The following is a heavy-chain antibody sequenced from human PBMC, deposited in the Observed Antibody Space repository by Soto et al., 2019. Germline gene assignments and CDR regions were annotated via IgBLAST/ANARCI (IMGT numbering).Heavy chain of an antibody. D-gene: IGHD3-16*01. V-gene: IGHV3-48*01. J-gene: IGHJ4*02. CDR1: GFTFSSYS. CDR3: ARVIRYDYIWGRPFDY. Sequence: PGGSLRLSCAASGFTFSSYSMNWVRQAPGKGLEWVSYISSSSSTIYYADSVKGRFTISRDNAKNSLYLQMNSLRAEDTAVYYCARVIRYDYIWGRPFDYWGQGTLVTVSS. CDR2: ISSSSSTI.